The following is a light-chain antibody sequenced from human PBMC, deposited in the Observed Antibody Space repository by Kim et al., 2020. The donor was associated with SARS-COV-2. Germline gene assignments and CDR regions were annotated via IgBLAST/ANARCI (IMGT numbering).Light chain of an antibody. J-gene: IGLJ2*01. CDR3: QSYDSSLSVV. Sequence: GRRGTISCTGSSSNIGAGYDVHWYQQLPGTAPKLLIYGNSNRPSGVPDRFSGSKSGTSASLAITGLQAEDEADYYCQSYDSSLSVVFGGGTQLTVL. V-gene: IGLV1-40*01. CDR2: GNS. CDR1: SSNIGAGYD.